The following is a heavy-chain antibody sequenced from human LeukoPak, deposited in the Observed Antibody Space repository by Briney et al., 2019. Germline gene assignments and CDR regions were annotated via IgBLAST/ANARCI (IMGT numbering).Heavy chain of an antibody. J-gene: IGHJ4*02. Sequence: PSETLSLTCTVSAGSISSYYWSWIRQPAGKGLEWIGRIYTSGSTNYNPSLKSRVTMSVDTSKNQFSLKLSSVTAADTAVYYCARVSYCGGDCYLDYWGQGTLVTVSS. D-gene: IGHD2-21*02. CDR3: ARVSYCGGDCYLDY. CDR1: AGSISSYY. CDR2: IYTSGST. V-gene: IGHV4-4*07.